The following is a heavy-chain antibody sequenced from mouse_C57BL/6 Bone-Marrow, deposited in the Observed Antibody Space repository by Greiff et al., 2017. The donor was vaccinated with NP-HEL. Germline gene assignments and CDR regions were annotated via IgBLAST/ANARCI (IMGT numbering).Heavy chain of an antibody. V-gene: IGHV5-6*01. CDR3: ARHNGRGFAY. CDR1: GFTFSSYG. D-gene: IGHD6-1*01. CDR2: ISSGGSYT. Sequence: EVKLMESGGDLVKPGGSLKLSCAASGFTFSSYGMSWVRQTPDKRLEWVATISSGGSYTYYLASVKGRFTISRDNAKNTLYLQMSSLKSEDTAMYYCARHNGRGFAYWGQGTLVTVSA. J-gene: IGHJ3*01.